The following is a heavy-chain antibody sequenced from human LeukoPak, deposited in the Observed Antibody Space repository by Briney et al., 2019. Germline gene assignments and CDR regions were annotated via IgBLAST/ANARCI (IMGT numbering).Heavy chain of an antibody. J-gene: IGHJ4*02. V-gene: IGHV4-59*01. CDR1: GGSIGSYY. CDR2: IYYSGST. CDR3: ARDDYGGSPYDY. Sequence: SETLSLTCTVSGGSIGSYYWSWIRQPPGKGLEWIGYIYYSGSTNYNPSLKSRVTISVDTSKNQFSLKLSSVTAADTAVYYCARDDYGGSPYDYWGQGTLVTVSS. D-gene: IGHD4-23*01.